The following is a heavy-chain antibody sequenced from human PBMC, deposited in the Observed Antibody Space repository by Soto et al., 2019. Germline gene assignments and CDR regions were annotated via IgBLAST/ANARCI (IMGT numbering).Heavy chain of an antibody. V-gene: IGHV4-31*03. Sequence: QVQLQESGPGLVKPSQTLSLTCTVSGGSISSGGYYWSWIRQHPGKGLEWIGYIYHSGTTYYNPSLKSRVTISVHTSTNQFSLTLTSVTAADPAVYYCARVRGNQLRGWFDPWGPGTLVTLSS. J-gene: IGHJ5*02. D-gene: IGHD2-2*01. CDR1: GGSISSGGYY. CDR3: ARVRGNQLRGWFDP. CDR2: IYHSGTT.